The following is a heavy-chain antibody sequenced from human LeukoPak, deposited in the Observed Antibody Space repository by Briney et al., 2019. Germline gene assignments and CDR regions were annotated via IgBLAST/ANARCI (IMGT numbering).Heavy chain of an antibody. D-gene: IGHD2-15*01. CDR3: ARLYCSGGSCHKDYYYYGMDV. CDR1: GFTFSDYY. CDR2: ISSNSSYT. Sequence: PGGSLRLSCAASGFTFSDYYMSWIRQAPGKGLEWVSYISSNSSYTNYADSVKGRFTISRDNAKNSLYLQMNSLRAEDTAVYYCARLYCSGGSCHKDYYYYGMDVWGKGTTVTVSS. V-gene: IGHV3-11*06. J-gene: IGHJ6*04.